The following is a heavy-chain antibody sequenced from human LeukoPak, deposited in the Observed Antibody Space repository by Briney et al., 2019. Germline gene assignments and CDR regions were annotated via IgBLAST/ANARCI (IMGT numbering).Heavy chain of an antibody. V-gene: IGHV4-30-2*01. CDR2: IYHSGST. CDR1: GGSISSGGYS. CDR3: ARSPRGYSGYVSVYGMDV. Sequence: PSETLSLTCAVSGGSISSGGYSWSWIRQPPGKGLEWIGYIYHSGSTYYNPSLKSRVTISVDRSKNQFSLKLSSVTAADTAVYYCARSPRGYSGYVSVYGMDVWGQGTTVTVSS. J-gene: IGHJ6*02. D-gene: IGHD5-12*01.